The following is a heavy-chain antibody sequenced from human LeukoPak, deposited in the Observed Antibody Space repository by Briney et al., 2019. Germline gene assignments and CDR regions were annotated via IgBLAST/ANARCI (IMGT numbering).Heavy chain of an antibody. Sequence: GGSLRLSCAASGFTFSSYSMNWVRQAPGKGLEWVSYISSSSSTIYYADSVKGRFTISRDNAKNSLYLQMNSLRAEDTAVYYCARDSTMVRGVIIPCDYWGQGTLVTVSS. D-gene: IGHD3-10*01. CDR3: ARDSTMVRGVIIPCDY. V-gene: IGHV3-48*04. CDR2: ISSSSSTI. CDR1: GFTFSSYS. J-gene: IGHJ4*02.